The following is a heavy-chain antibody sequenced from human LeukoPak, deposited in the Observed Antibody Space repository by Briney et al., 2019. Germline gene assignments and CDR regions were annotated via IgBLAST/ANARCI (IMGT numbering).Heavy chain of an antibody. CDR3: ARGEYYFDY. V-gene: IGHV4-59*12. J-gene: IGHJ4*02. CDR2: IYYSGST. Sequence: SETLSLTCTVSGGSISSYYWSWIRQPPGKGLEWIGYIYYSGSTNYNPSLKSRVTISVDTSKNQFSLKLGSATAADTAVYYCARGEYYFDYWGQGTLVTVSS. CDR1: GGSISSYY.